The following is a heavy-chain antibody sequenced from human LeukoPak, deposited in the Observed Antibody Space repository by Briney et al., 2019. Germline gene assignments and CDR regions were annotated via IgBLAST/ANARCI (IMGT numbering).Heavy chain of an antibody. Sequence: PSETLSLTCTVSGGSISIYYWSWIRQPPGKGLEWIGYIYYSGSTNYNPSLKSRVTISVDTSKTQFSLELSSVTAADTAVYYCASHYDILTGYAYWSQGTLVTVSS. CDR3: ASHYDILTGYAY. V-gene: IGHV4-59*01. D-gene: IGHD3-9*01. J-gene: IGHJ4*02. CDR1: GGSISIYY. CDR2: IYYSGST.